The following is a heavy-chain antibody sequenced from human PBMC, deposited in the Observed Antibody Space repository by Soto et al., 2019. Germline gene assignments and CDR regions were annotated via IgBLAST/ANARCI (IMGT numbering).Heavy chain of an antibody. J-gene: IGHJ4*02. D-gene: IGHD2-2*01. CDR1: DGSITSTSYY. V-gene: IGHV4-39*01. CDR3: ARQATTSWSF. CDR2: IYYDGMT. Sequence: QLEMQASGPGLVRPSETLSLTCTVSDGSITSTSYYWGWIRQPPGKGLEWVGSIYYDGMTYYSPSLKSRVTISLDTSMSQFSLKLTSVSAADTAMYYCARQATTSWSFWGQGTLVTVSS.